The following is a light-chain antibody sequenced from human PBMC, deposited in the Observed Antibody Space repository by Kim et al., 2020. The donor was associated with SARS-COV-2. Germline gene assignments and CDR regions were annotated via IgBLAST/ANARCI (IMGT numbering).Light chain of an antibody. V-gene: IGKV3-15*01. CDR1: ENVGRL. Sequence: SPGERVTLSCRASENVGRLLAWYQQAPGQAPRLLIYGASTRAAGTPARFSGSGSGTEFTLTISSLQSEDSAIYHCQQYNNWPPWTFGQGTKVDIK. CDR3: QQYNNWPPWT. CDR2: GAS. J-gene: IGKJ1*01.